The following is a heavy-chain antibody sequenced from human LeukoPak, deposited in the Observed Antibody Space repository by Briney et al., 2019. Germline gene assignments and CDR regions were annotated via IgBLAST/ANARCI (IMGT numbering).Heavy chain of an antibody. D-gene: IGHD3-3*01. V-gene: IGHV4-61*02. CDR1: GGSISSGGYS. Sequence: SETLSLTCTVSGGSISSGGYSWSWIRQPAGKGLEWIGRIYTSGSTNYNPSLKSRVTISVDTSKNQFSLKLSSVTAADTAVYYCARESRNYDFWSGYSFGYYYYYMDVWGKGTTVTVSS. CDR3: ARESRNYDFWSGYSFGYYYYYMDV. CDR2: IYTSGST. J-gene: IGHJ6*03.